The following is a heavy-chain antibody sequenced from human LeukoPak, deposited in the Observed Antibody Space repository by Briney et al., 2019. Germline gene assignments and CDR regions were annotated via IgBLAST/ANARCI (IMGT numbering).Heavy chain of an antibody. CDR2: IYYSGST. V-gene: IGHV4-39*01. Sequence: SETLSLTCTVSGGSISSSSYYWGWIRQPPGKGLEWIGSIYYSGSTYYNPSLKSRVTISVDTSKNQFSLKLSSVTAADTAVYYCARRGAGSGSYYFSPFDYWGQGTLVTVSS. D-gene: IGHD3-10*01. CDR3: ARRGAGSGSYYFSPFDY. J-gene: IGHJ4*02. CDR1: GGSISSSSYY.